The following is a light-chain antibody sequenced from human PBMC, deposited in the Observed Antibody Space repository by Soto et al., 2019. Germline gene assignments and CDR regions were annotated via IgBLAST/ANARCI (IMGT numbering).Light chain of an antibody. Sequence: EIVLTQSPGTLSLSPGERATISCRASQSLSSTYLAWYQQKPGQAPRLLIYGASSRATGIPDRFSGSGAGTDFTLTSSRLEPEDFAVYYCQQYASSPQTFGQGTKVEIQ. J-gene: IGKJ1*01. CDR2: GAS. CDR3: QQYASSPQT. CDR1: QSLSSTY. V-gene: IGKV3-20*01.